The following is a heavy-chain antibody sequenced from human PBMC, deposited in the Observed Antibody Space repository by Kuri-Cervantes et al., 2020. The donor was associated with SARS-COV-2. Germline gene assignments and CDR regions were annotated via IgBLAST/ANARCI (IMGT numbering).Heavy chain of an antibody. CDR1: GYTFTGYY. D-gene: IGHD3-10*01. J-gene: IGHJ5*02. CDR2: INPNSGGT. CDR3: ARYHMVRGVTRVRGSTARKNWFDP. V-gene: IGHV1-2*02. Sequence: ASVKVSCKASGYTFTGYYMHWVRQAPGQGLEWMGWINPNSGGTNYAQKFQGRVTMTRDTSISTAYMELSRLRSDDTAVYYCARYHMVRGVTRVRGSTARKNWFDPWGQGTLVTVSS.